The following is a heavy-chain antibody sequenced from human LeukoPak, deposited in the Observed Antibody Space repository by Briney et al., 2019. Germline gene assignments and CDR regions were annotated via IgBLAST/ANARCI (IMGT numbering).Heavy chain of an antibody. V-gene: IGHV3-23*01. D-gene: IGHD6-19*01. CDR1: GFSFSTYG. CDR3: AKGPRPDITVAHTVEN. Sequence: GGSLRLSCAASGFSFSTYGMHWVRQAPERGLEWVSTISSRGDSTYDADSVKGRFTISRDNSKNSLYLQMNNVRVEDTAVYYCAKGPRPDITVAHTVENWGQGTLVTVSS. CDR2: ISSRGDST. J-gene: IGHJ4*02.